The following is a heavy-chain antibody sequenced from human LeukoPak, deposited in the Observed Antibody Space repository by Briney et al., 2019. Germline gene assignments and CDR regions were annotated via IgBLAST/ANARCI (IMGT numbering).Heavy chain of an antibody. V-gene: IGHV3-64D*06. CDR2: ICMNVQTT. D-gene: IGHD1-1*01. CDR3: VREGLERRTNFDY. Sequence: GGALRLSCSASGFTFTSHVMHSVRQAPGKGGQYVSGICMNVQTTYYAGSVKGRFSISRDSSKNTVYLQIKTLTAEDTAVYYCVREGLERRTNFDYWGQGTLVSVSS. CDR1: GFTFTSHV. J-gene: IGHJ4*02.